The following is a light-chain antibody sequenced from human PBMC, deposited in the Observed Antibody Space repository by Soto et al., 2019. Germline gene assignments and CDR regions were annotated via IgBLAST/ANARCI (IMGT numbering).Light chain of an antibody. CDR2: AAS. CDR1: QDISSW. V-gene: IGKV1-12*01. J-gene: IGKJ4*01. Sequence: DIQMTQSPSSVSASVGDRATITCRASQDISSWFGWYQLKPGKAPKLLIYAASSLQSGVPSRFSGSGSGTDFTLTISSLQPEDFATYFCQQTNSFPLTFGGGTKVEIK. CDR3: QQTNSFPLT.